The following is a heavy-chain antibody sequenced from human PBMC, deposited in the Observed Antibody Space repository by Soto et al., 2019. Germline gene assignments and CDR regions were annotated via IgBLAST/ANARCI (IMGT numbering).Heavy chain of an antibody. J-gene: IGHJ5*02. D-gene: IGHD1-26*01. V-gene: IGHV1-18*01. CDR2: ISPYDGDT. Sequence: QVQLVQSGVEVKKPGASVKVSCKASGYTFTTYGISWVRQAPGQGLEWMGWISPYDGDTNYADTLQGRVTLTTDTSTTTAYMELRSVRSDDTAMYYCARDHGGSYQADSFDPWGQGTLVIVSS. CDR3: ARDHGGSYQADSFDP. CDR1: GYTFTTYG.